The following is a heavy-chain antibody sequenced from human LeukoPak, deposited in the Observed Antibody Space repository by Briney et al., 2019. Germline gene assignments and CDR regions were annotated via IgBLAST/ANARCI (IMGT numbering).Heavy chain of an antibody. V-gene: IGHV3-23*01. CDR1: GFTFSTYA. CDR3: ARDWRGPRRGFDY. Sequence: GGSLRLSCAASGFTFSTYAMSWVRQAPGKGLEWVSAISGSGGSRYYADSVKGRFTISRDNSKNTLYLQMNSLRAEDTAVYYCARDWRGPRRGFDYWGQGTLVTVSS. D-gene: IGHD3-10*01. CDR2: ISGSGGSR. J-gene: IGHJ4*02.